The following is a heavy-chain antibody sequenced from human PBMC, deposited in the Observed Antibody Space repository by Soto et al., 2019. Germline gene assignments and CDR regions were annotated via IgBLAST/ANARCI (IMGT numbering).Heavy chain of an antibody. J-gene: IGHJ6*02. CDR3: AKDVLRFLEWLAFYGMDV. V-gene: IGHV3-30*18. D-gene: IGHD3-3*01. Sequence: QVQQVESGGGVVQPGRSLRLSCAASGFTFSSYDMHWVRQAPGKGLEWVAVISYDGSNKYYADSVKGRFTISRDNSKNTLYLQMNSLRAEDTAVYYCAKDVLRFLEWLAFYGMDVWGQGTTVTVS. CDR1: GFTFSSYD. CDR2: ISYDGSNK.